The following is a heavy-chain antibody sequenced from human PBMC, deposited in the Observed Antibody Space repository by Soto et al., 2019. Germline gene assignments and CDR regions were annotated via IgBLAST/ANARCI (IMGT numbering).Heavy chain of an antibody. V-gene: IGHV4-59*01. CDR1: GGSISSYY. D-gene: IGHD2-21*01. CDR2: IYYSGST. CDR3: ARSVIRLTHFDY. J-gene: IGHJ4*02. Sequence: SETLSLTCTVSGGSISSYYWSWIRQPPGKGLEWIGYIYYSGSTNYNPSLKSRVTISVDTSKNQFSLKLSSVTAADTAVYYCARSVIRLTHFDYWGQGTLVTVSS.